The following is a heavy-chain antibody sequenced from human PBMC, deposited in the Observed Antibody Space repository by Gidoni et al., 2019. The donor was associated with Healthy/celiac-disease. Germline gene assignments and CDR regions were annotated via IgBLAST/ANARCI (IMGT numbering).Heavy chain of an antibody. D-gene: IGHD2-2*01. J-gene: IGHJ5*02. CDR3: ARDLVVPAATSPGYWFDP. CDR1: GYSISSGYY. CDR2: IYHSGST. Sequence: QVQLQESGPGLVKPSETLSLTCTVSGYSISSGYYWGWIRQPPGKGLEWIGSIYHSGSTYYNPSLKSRVTISVDTSKNQFSLKLSSVTAADTAVYYCARDLVVPAATSPGYWFDPWGQGTLVTVSS. V-gene: IGHV4-38-2*02.